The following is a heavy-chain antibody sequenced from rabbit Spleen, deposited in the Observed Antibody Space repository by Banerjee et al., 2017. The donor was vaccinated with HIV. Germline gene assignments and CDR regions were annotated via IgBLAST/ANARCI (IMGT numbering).Heavy chain of an antibody. J-gene: IGHJ4*01. V-gene: IGHV1S40*01. Sequence: QSLEESGGDLVKPGASLTLTCKASGLDFSGDSYDSYMCWVRQAPGKGLEWIACIDIGSSGFTYFASWAKGRFTISKTSSTTVTLQMTSLTAADTATYFCARGEHFSVGFSAFAIYLDLWGPGTLVT. D-gene: IGHD6-1*01. CDR3: ARGEHFSVGFSAFAIYLDL. CDR1: GLDFSGDSY. CDR2: IDIGSSGFT.